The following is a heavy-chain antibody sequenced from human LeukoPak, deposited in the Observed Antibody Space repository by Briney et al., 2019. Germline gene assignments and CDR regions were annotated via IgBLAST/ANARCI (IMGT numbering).Heavy chain of an antibody. Sequence: GGSLRLSCAASGFTISNNYIRWLRQAPGKGLEWVSHIYSGGFTQFAGSVRGRFTMSRDSSKNTLYLQMNSLRAEDTAVYYCARESEARTTYIMDVWGKGTTVTVSS. V-gene: IGHV3-66*01. CDR1: GFTISNNY. CDR3: ARESEARTTYIMDV. D-gene: IGHD4-17*01. CDR2: IYSGGFT. J-gene: IGHJ6*03.